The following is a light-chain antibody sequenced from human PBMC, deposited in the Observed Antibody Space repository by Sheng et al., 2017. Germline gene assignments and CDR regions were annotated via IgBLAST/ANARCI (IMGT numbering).Light chain of an antibody. J-gene: IGLJ1*01. CDR1: NIGSKS. V-gene: IGLV3-21*03. CDR2: DNS. CDR3: QVWDSSTDHYV. Sequence: SYELTQPPSVSVAPGNTARITCGGNNIGSKSVHWYQQKPGQAPVLVVYDNSGRPSGIPERFSGSNSGNTATLTINRVEAGDEADYYCQVWDSSTDHYVFTTGSKVTVL.